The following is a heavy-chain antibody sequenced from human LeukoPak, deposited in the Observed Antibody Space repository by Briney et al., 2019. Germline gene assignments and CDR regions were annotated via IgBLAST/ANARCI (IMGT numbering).Heavy chain of an antibody. CDR2: IYHSGST. Sequence: PSETLSLTCTVSGGSIRSYYWGWIRQPPGKGLEWIGYIYHSGSTNYNPSLKSRVTISVDTSKNQFSLKLSSVTAADTAVYYCAKDAVSGTPAFDIWGQGTMVTVS. CDR1: GGSIRSYY. CDR3: AKDAVSGTPAFDI. V-gene: IGHV4-59*01. J-gene: IGHJ3*02. D-gene: IGHD1-14*01.